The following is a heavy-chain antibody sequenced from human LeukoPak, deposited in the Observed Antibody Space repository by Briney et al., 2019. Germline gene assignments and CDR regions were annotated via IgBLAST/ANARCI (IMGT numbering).Heavy chain of an antibody. Sequence: GGSLRLSCAASGFIFTNYFMSWVRQAPGKGLEWVAVISYDGSNKYYADSVKGRFTISRDNSKNTLYLQMNSLRAEDTAVYYCAKSDGFDYWGQGTLVTVSS. CDR2: ISYDGSNK. J-gene: IGHJ4*02. CDR1: GFIFTNYF. CDR3: AKSDGFDY. V-gene: IGHV3-30*18. D-gene: IGHD5-24*01.